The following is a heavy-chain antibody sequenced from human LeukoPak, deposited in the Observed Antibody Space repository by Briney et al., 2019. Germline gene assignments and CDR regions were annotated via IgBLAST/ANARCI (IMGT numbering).Heavy chain of an antibody. Sequence: GGSQRLSCAASGFTFSNAWMSWVRQAPGKGLEWVGRIKSKSDGGTTDYAAPVKGRFTISRDDSKNTLYLQMNSLKTEDTAVYYCTGGRCSSTSCSGVDYWGQGTLVTVSS. CDR1: GFTFSNAW. CDR2: IKSKSDGGTT. V-gene: IGHV3-15*01. CDR3: TGGRCSSTSCSGVDY. D-gene: IGHD2-2*01. J-gene: IGHJ4*02.